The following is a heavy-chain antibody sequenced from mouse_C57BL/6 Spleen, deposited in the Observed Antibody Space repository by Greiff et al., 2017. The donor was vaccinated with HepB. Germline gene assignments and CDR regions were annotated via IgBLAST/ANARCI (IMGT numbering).Heavy chain of an antibody. CDR1: GFTFSDYG. D-gene: IGHD1-1*01. Sequence: EVKVVESGGGLVKPGGSLKLSCAASGFTFSDYGMHWVRQAPEKGLEWVAYISSGSSTIYYADTVKGRFTISRDNAKNTLFLQITSLRSEDTAMYYCARDHTGYFDVWGTGTTVTVSS. J-gene: IGHJ1*03. V-gene: IGHV5-17*01. CDR3: ARDHTGYFDV. CDR2: ISSGSSTI.